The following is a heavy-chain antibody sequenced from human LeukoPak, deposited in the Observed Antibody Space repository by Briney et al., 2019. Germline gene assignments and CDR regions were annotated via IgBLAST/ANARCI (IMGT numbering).Heavy chain of an antibody. V-gene: IGHV4-38-2*01. CDR3: ARSTTVRNRWVDP. CDR1: GYSISSGYY. Sequence: SETLSLTCAVSGYSISSGYYRGWIRQPPGKGLEWIGSIYHSGSTYYNPSLKSRVTISVDTSKNQFSLKLSSVTAADTAVYYCARSTTVRNRWVDPWGQGTLVTVSS. CDR2: IYHSGST. J-gene: IGHJ5*02. D-gene: IGHD2-2*01.